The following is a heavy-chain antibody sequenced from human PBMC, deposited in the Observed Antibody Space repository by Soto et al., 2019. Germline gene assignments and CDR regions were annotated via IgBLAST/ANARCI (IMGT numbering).Heavy chain of an antibody. CDR1: GFTFSSYA. J-gene: IGHJ4*02. Sequence: SLVLSCAASGFTFSSYAMHWVRQAPGKGLEWVAVISYDGSNKYYADSVKGRFTISRDNSKNTLYLQMNSLRAEDTAVYYCARSWRIAARPLDYWGQGTLVTVS. V-gene: IGHV3-30-3*01. D-gene: IGHD6-6*01. CDR3: ARSWRIAARPLDY. CDR2: ISYDGSNK.